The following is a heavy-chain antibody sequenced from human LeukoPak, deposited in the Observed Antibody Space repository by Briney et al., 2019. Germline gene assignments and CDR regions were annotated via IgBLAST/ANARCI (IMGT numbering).Heavy chain of an antibody. CDR1: GFTVSSNY. CDR3: ARDNWNYAGFDY. CDR2: IYSGGST. J-gene: IGHJ4*02. D-gene: IGHD1-7*01. Sequence: GGSLRLSCAASGFTVSSNYMSWVRQAPGKGLEWASVIYSGGSTYYADSVKGRFTISRDNSKNTLYLQMNSLRAEDTAVYYCARDNWNYAGFDYWGQGTLVTVSS. V-gene: IGHV3-53*01.